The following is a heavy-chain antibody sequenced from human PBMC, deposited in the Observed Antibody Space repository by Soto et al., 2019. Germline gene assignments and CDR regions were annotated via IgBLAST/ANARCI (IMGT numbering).Heavy chain of an antibody. CDR3: ARDTLAGPKGDYYGMDV. CDR1: GYTFTSYY. CDR2: INPSGGST. J-gene: IGHJ6*02. D-gene: IGHD3-3*02. Sequence: ASVKVSCKASGYTFTSYYMHWVRQAPGQGLEWMGIINPSGGSTSYAQKFQGRVTMTRDTSTSTVYMELSSLRSEDTAVYYCARDTLAGPKGDYYGMDVWGQGTTVTVSS. V-gene: IGHV1-46*01.